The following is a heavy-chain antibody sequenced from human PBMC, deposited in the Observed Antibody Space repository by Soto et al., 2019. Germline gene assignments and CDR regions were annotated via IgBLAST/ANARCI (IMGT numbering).Heavy chain of an antibody. J-gene: IGHJ4*02. D-gene: IGHD2-15*01. Sequence: QVPLQESGPGLVKPSQTLSLTCTVYGGSISSGNYYWSWIRQPPGKGLEWIGFISYRGSTYYSTSLKSRVTISVDTSKSHISLNLSFVTAADTAVYYCATMGTPATGLYFFDYWGQGSLVTVSS. V-gene: IGHV4-30-4*01. CDR3: ATMGTPATGLYFFDY. CDR1: GGSISSGNYY. CDR2: ISYRGST.